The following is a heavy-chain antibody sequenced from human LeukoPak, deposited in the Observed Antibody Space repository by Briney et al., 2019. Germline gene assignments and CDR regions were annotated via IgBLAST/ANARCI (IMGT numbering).Heavy chain of an antibody. Sequence: ASVKVSCKASGYTFIGYYMHWVRQAPGQGLEWMGWINPNSGGTNYAQKFQGRVTMTRDTSISTAYMELSRLRSDDTAAYYCARAPTRTSCYLNYWGQGTLVTVSS. J-gene: IGHJ4*02. CDR1: GYTFIGYY. CDR3: ARAPTRTSCYLNY. D-gene: IGHD2-2*01. V-gene: IGHV1-2*02. CDR2: INPNSGGT.